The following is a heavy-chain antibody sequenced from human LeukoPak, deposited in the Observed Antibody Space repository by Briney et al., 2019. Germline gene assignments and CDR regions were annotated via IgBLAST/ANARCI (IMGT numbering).Heavy chain of an antibody. Sequence: PVASVKVSCKASGYTFTSYYMHWVRQAPGQGLEWMGWISAYNGNTNYAQKLQGRVTMTTDTSTSTAYMELRSLRSDDTAVYYCARGSPSGFFDWLLYRAERDSGVFDYWGQGTLVTVSS. V-gene: IGHV1-18*04. CDR1: GYTFTSYY. CDR3: ARGSPSGFFDWLLYRAERDSGVFDY. CDR2: ISAYNGNT. D-gene: IGHD3/OR15-3a*01. J-gene: IGHJ4*02.